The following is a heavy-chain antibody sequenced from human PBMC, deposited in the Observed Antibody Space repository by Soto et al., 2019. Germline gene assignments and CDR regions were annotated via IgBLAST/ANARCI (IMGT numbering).Heavy chain of an antibody. CDR3: ARRGGSYQADY. D-gene: IGHD1-26*01. Sequence: PGESLKISCKGSGYSFSDYWIGWVRQMPGKGLEWMGIIYPGDSDTIYSPSFQGQVTISADKSLSTAYLQWSGLKASDTAVYYCARRGGSYQADYWGQGTLVTVSS. J-gene: IGHJ4*02. V-gene: IGHV5-51*01. CDR1: GYSFSDYW. CDR2: IYPGDSDT.